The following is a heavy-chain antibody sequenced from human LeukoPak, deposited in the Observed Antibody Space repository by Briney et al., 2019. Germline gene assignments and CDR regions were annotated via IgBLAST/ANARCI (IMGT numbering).Heavy chain of an antibody. D-gene: IGHD2-2*01. V-gene: IGHV3-21*04. J-gene: IGHJ4*02. CDR3: ASGRTDIVVVPATLRNYYFDY. Sequence: GGSLRLSCAASGFTFSSYSMNWVRQAPGKGLEWVSSISSSSTYIYSADSLKGRFTISGDNAKNSLYLQMNSLRSEDTAVYYCASGRTDIVVVPATLRNYYFDYWGQGTLVTVSS. CDR2: ISSSSTYI. CDR1: GFTFSSYS.